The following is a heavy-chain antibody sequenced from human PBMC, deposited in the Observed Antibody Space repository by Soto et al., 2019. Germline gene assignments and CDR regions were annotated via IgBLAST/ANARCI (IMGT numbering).Heavy chain of an antibody. V-gene: IGHV3-7*05. D-gene: IGHD3-9*01. Sequence: GGSLRLSCAASGFTFSSYWMSWVRQAPGKGLEWVANIKQDGSEKYYVDSVKGRFTISRDNAKNSLYLQMNSLRAEDTAVYYCAREIDILTGPTDYWGQGTLVTVSS. J-gene: IGHJ4*02. CDR1: GFTFSSYW. CDR3: AREIDILTGPTDY. CDR2: IKQDGSEK.